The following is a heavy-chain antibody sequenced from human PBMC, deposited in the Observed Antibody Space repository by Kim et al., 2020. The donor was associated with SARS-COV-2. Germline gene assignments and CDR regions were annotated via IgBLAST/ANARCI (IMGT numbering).Heavy chain of an antibody. CDR3: ARILATRWYFDY. V-gene: IGHV5-51*01. J-gene: IGHJ4*02. D-gene: IGHD1-26*01. Sequence: YRPSFQGQVTSSAAKSISTAYLQWSSLKASDTAMYYCARILATRWYFDYWGQGTLVTVSS.